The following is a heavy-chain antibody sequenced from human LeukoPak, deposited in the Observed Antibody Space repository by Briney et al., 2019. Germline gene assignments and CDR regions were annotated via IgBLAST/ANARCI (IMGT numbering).Heavy chain of an antibody. CDR1: GDSFSSSSHY. CDR3: ARHVYGEYGPGDY. V-gene: IGHV4-39*01. CDR2: IRNSGNT. J-gene: IGHJ4*02. D-gene: IGHD4-17*01. Sequence: SETLSLTCTVSGDSFSSSSHYWGWLRQPPGRGLEWIGSIRNSGNTYYSPSLRSRVTISVDTSKNQFSLKLSSVTAADTAVYYCARHVYGEYGPGDYWGQGILVTVSS.